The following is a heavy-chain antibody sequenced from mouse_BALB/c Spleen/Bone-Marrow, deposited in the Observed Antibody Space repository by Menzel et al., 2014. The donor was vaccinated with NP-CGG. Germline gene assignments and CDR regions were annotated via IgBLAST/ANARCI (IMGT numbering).Heavy chain of an antibody. D-gene: IGHD2-3*01. CDR2: INPDSNTI. Sequence: EVQLQESGGGLVQPGGSLKLSCAASGFDFSRYWMSWVRQAPGKGLEWIGEINPDSNTINYTPSLKDKFIISRDNAKNTLYLQMSKVRSEDTAPYYCARLGYYGGFAYWGQGTLVTVSA. CDR3: ARLGYYGGFAY. CDR1: GFDFSRYW. J-gene: IGHJ3*01. V-gene: IGHV4-1*02.